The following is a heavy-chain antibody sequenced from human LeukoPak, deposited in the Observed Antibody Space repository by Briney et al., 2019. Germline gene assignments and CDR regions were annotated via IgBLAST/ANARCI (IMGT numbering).Heavy chain of an antibody. CDR2: INHSGST. CDR3: ARTPVVGVTGTTTGAGYYYYYYGMDV. CDR1: GGSFSGYY. V-gene: IGHV4-34*01. J-gene: IGHJ6*02. D-gene: IGHD1-14*01. Sequence: SETLSLTCAVYGGSFSGYYWSWIRQPPGKGLEWIGEINHSGSTNYSPSLKSRVTISVDTSKNQFSLKLSSVTAADTAVYYCARTPVVGVTGTTTGAGYYYYYYGMDVWGQGTTVTVSS.